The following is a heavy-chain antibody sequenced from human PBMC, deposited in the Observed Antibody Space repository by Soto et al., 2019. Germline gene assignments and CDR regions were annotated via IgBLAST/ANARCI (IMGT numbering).Heavy chain of an antibody. Sequence: PGGSLRLSCAASGFTFHKYSMTWVRQAPGKGLEWISYISSSSDVIDYADSVKGRFTISRDNAENSLHLQMNSLRAEDTAVYYCASTMHRDVWGKGTKVTVSS. D-gene: IGHD3-10*01. J-gene: IGHJ6*03. CDR2: ISSSSDVI. V-gene: IGHV3-48*04. CDR1: GFTFHKYS. CDR3: ASTMHRDV.